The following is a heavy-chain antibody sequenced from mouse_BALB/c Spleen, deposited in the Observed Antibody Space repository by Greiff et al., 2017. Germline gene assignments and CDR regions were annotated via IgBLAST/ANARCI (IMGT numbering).Heavy chain of an antibody. J-gene: IGHJ4*01. CDR2: ISDGGSYT. CDR1: GFTFSDYY. V-gene: IGHV5-4*02. CDR3: ARNCDSAIDD. D-gene: IGHD4-1*01. Sequence: DVKLVESGGGLVKPGGSLKLSCAASGFTFSDYYMYWVRQTPEKRLEWVATISDGGSYTYYPDSVKGRFTISTDNAKNNLYLQMSSLKTEDTAMYYCARNCDSAIDDWGQGTSVTVSA.